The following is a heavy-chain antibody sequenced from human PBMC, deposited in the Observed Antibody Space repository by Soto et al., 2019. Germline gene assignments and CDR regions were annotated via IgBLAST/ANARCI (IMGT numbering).Heavy chain of an antibody. CDR2: IWYDGSNK. CDR3: ARDGYSSGWYAGHYYYYGMDV. D-gene: IGHD6-19*01. J-gene: IGHJ6*02. Sequence: LRLSCAASGFTFSSYGMHWVRQAPGKGLEWVAVIWYDGSNKYYADSVKGRFTISRDNSKNTLYLQMNSLRAEDTAVYYCARDGYSSGWYAGHYYYYGMDVWGQGTTVTVSS. V-gene: IGHV3-33*01. CDR1: GFTFSSYG.